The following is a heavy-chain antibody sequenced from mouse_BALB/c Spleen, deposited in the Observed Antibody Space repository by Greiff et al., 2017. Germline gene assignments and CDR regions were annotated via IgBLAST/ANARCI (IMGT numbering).Heavy chain of an antibody. Sequence: QVQLQQSGAELAKPGASVKMSCKASGYTFTSYWMHWVKQRPGQGLEWIGYINPSTGYTEYNQKFKDKATLTADKSSSTAYMQLSSLTSEDSAVYYCARFGYDVSSFAYWGQGTLVTVSA. V-gene: IGHV1-7*01. D-gene: IGHD2-2*01. CDR3: ARFGYDVSSFAY. CDR2: INPSTGYT. CDR1: GYTFTSYW. J-gene: IGHJ3*01.